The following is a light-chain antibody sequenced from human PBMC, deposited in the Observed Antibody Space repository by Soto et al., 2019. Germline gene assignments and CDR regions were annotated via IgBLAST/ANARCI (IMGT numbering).Light chain of an antibody. CDR2: DDS. V-gene: IGKV3-11*01. CDR3: HQRSDWPLIS. Sequence: ESGLPQSPATLSLSPWDRASLSFLSSHSVTDYVAWYQQKPGQSPRLLIYDDSNRATGVPPRFSGSGSGTDFTLTISSLEPEDFAVYYCHQRSDWPLISFGQGTRLEI. CDR1: HSVTDY. J-gene: IGKJ5*01.